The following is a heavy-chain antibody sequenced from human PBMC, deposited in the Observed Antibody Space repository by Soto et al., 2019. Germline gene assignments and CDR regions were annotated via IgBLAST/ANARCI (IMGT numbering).Heavy chain of an antibody. J-gene: IGHJ5*01. CDR3: ARLVSLLQPIDS. CDR1: GYTFTNYW. V-gene: IGHV5-51*01. Sequence: GESLKISCQTSGYTFTNYWIGWVRQMPGGGLEWLGLIFPRDFDVRYSPSFEGQVTISADRSTATASLQWRSLEASDSALYFCARLVSLLQPIDSWGQGTPVTVSS. D-gene: IGHD4-4*01. CDR2: IFPRDFDV.